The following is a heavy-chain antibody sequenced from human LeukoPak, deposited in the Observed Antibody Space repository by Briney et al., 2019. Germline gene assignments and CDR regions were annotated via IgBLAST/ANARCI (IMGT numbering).Heavy chain of an antibody. J-gene: IGHJ1*01. CDR1: GYTFTSYG. CDR3: ARDLKRYQLLTEYFQH. CDR2: ISAYNGNT. V-gene: IGHV1-18*01. D-gene: IGHD2-2*01. Sequence: GASVKVSCKASGYTFTSYGISWVRQAPGQGLEWMGWISAYNGNTNYAQKLQGRVTMTTDTSTSTAYMELRSLRSDGTAVYYCARDLKRYQLLTEYFQHWGQGTLVTVSS.